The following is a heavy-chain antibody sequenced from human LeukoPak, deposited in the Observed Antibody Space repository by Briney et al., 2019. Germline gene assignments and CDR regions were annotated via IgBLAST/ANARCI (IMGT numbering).Heavy chain of an antibody. V-gene: IGHV3-23*01. CDR2: ISGSGGST. Sequence: GGSLRLSCAASGFTFSSYAMSWVRQAPGKGLEWVSAISGSGGSTYYADSVRGRFTISRDNSKNTLYLQMNSLRAEDTAVYYCASSRVTLKYYFDYWGQGTLVTVSS. CDR3: ASSRVTLKYYFDY. J-gene: IGHJ4*02. D-gene: IGHD2-21*02. CDR1: GFTFSSYA.